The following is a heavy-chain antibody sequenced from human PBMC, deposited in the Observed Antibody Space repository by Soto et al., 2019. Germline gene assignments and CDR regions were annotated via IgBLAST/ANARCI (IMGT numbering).Heavy chain of an antibody. CDR3: VRTAREGAVAPHWFDR. V-gene: IGHV4-30-4*01. D-gene: IGHD2-21*02. CDR2: VYYTGST. J-gene: IGHJ5*02. Sequence: PSETLSLTCTVSGASIRSTDYYRSWIRQAPGKGLEWIGYVYYTGSTYYNPSLMSRLTISVDTSKNQFSLKLTSVTAAETAMYYCVRTAREGAVAPHWFDRWGQGTQVTVSS. CDR1: GASIRSTDYY.